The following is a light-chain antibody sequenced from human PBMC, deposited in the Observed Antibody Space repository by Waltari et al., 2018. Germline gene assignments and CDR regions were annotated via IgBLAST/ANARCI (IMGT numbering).Light chain of an antibody. Sequence: EIVLTQSPGTLSLSPGERGTLSCRASQSVSSSYLAWYQQKPGPSPRLLIAAASSRAPGLPDRFSGSGSGTDFTLTISRLEPEDFAVYYCQQYGSSPGTFGGGTKVEIK. CDR1: QSVSSSY. CDR2: AAS. J-gene: IGKJ4*01. V-gene: IGKV3-20*01. CDR3: QQYGSSPGT.